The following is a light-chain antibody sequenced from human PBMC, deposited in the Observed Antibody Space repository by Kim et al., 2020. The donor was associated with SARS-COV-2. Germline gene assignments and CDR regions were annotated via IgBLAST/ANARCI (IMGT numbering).Light chain of an antibody. J-gene: IGKJ1*01. CDR1: QNIGKN. CDR2: HAS. Sequence: IVMTQSPATPSVSPGERATLSCRASQNIGKNLAWYQQRPGQAPRLLIYHASSRATGIPVRFSGSGSGSEFTLTISSLQSEDFAVYYCHQYKKWPPWTFGQGTKVDIK. V-gene: IGKV3-15*01. CDR3: HQYKKWPPWT.